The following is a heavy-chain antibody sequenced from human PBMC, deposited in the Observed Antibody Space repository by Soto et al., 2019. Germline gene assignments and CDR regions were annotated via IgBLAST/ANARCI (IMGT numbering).Heavy chain of an antibody. J-gene: IGHJ4*02. V-gene: IGHV3-23*01. Sequence: GSLRLSCAASGFTFSSYAMSWVRQAPGKVLEWVSAISGSGGSTYYADSVKGRFTISRDNSKNTLYLQMNSLRAEDTAVYYCAKASGYSSGWYGSGPSDLWGQGTLVTVSS. CDR3: AKASGYSSGWYGSGPSDL. D-gene: IGHD6-19*01. CDR1: GFTFSSYA. CDR2: ISGSGGST.